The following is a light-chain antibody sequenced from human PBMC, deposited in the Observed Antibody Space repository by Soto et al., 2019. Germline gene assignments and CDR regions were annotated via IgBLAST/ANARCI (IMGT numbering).Light chain of an antibody. Sequence: QSVLTQPPSVSGDPGQRVTISCTGTSSNIGAGYDVHWYQQLPGGAPKLLIYDNNNRPSGVPDRFSGFKSDTSASLVITGGQDEDEAAYYCQCRHSSLRDVIFGGGTKVIAL. V-gene: IGLV1-40*01. J-gene: IGLJ2*01. CDR3: QCRHSSLRDVI. CDR2: DNN. CDR1: SSNIGAGYD.